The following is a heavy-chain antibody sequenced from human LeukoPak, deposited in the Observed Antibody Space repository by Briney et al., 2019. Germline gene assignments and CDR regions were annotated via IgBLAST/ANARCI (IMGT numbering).Heavy chain of an antibody. V-gene: IGHV1-46*01. CDR2: INPSGGST. J-gene: IGHJ4*02. Sequence: ASVKVSCKASGYTFTSYYMHWVRQAPGQGLEWMGIINPSGGSTSYAQKFQGRVTMTRDTSTSTVYMELSSLRSEDTAVYYCAKAIDSRGHWYERGADYWGPGTLVTVSS. D-gene: IGHD3-22*01. CDR1: GYTFTSYY. CDR3: AKAIDSRGHWYERGADY.